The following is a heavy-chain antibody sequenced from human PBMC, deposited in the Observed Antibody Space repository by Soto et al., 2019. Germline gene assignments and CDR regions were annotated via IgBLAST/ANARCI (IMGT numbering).Heavy chain of an antibody. CDR3: ARNSLPTTLYTSNWNPIDY. D-gene: IGHD1-20*01. CDR2: ISGFSTTI. Sequence: EVQLVESGGGLVQPGGSLRLSCAASGFNFINYNMNWVRQTPEKGVEWISYISGFSTTIYYADSMKGRFTISRDNAKNSLYLQMSSLRDEDTALYYCARNSLPTTLYTSNWNPIDYWGQGTLVTVSS. CDR1: GFNFINYN. V-gene: IGHV3-48*02. J-gene: IGHJ4*02.